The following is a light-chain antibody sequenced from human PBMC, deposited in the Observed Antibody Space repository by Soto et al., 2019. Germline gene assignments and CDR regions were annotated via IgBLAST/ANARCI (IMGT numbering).Light chain of an antibody. CDR2: GAS. CDR1: QTISIF. J-gene: IGKJ1*01. Sequence: DIQMTQCPNSVSASVGDRVTISCRPSQTISIFLNWYQQKPGKAPKLLIYGASTLQGGVPSRFSGSGSGTDFTLTISSLQAEDVAVYYCQQYYGTPQTFGQGTKVDI. CDR3: QQYYGTPQT. V-gene: IGKV1-39*01.